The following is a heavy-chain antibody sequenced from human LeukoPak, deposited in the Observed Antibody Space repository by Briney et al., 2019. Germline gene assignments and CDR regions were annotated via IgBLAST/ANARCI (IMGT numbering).Heavy chain of an antibody. V-gene: IGHV4-31*11. CDR3: ASTHCASPSCYSYYYSGMDV. D-gene: IGHD2-2*01. J-gene: IGHJ6*02. CDR2: IYNTGSA. CDR1: GGSISSGTHY. Sequence: PSQTLSLTCAVSGGSISSGTHYWNWIRQHPGQGLEWIGHIYNTGSAYYNPSLMSRVSISIDTSENQFSLKLSSVTAADTAVYYCASTHCASPSCYSYYYSGMDVWGQGTTVIVSS.